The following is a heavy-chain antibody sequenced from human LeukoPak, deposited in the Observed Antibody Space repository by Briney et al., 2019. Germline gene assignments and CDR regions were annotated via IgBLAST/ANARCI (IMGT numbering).Heavy chain of an antibody. D-gene: IGHD3-3*01. V-gene: IGHV3-23*01. J-gene: IGHJ4*02. CDR1: GFTFSSYA. CDR3: AKDPHFGVVIIPHFDY. CDR2: ISGSGGST. Sequence: PGGSLRLSCAASGFTFSSYAMSWVRQAPGKGLEWVSAISGSGGSTYYADSVKGRFTISRDNSKSTLYLQMNSLRAEDTAVYYCAKDPHFGVVIIPHFDYWGQGTPVTVSS.